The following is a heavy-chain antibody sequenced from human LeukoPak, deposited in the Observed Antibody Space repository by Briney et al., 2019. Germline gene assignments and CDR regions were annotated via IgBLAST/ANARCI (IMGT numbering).Heavy chain of an antibody. V-gene: IGHV4-39*01. J-gene: IGHJ6*02. Sequence: SETLSLTCTVSGGSVSSSNSYWGWIRQPPGKGLEGIGSIYYSASTYYSPSLKSRVTISVNTSKNQFSLKLSSVTAADTAVYYCARLAGADYYFGMDVWGQGTTVTVSS. CDR1: GGSVSSSNSY. CDR3: ARLAGADYYFGMDV. CDR2: IYYSAST. D-gene: IGHD6-13*01.